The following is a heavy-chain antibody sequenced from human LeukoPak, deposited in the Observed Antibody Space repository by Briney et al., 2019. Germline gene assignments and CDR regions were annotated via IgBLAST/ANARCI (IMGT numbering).Heavy chain of an antibody. CDR3: ARTGGDSSGPWCFDY. Sequence: PSETLSLTCAGSGGSISSGGYSWSWIRQPPGKGLEWIGYIYHSGSTYYNPSLKSRVTISVDRSKNQFSLKLSSVTAADTAVYYCARTGGDSSGPWCFDYWGQGTLVTVSS. CDR1: GGSISSGGYS. D-gene: IGHD6-19*01. CDR2: IYHSGST. J-gene: IGHJ4*02. V-gene: IGHV4-30-2*01.